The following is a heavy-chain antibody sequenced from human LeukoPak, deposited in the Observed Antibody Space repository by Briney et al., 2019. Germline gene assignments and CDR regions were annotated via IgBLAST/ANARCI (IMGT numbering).Heavy chain of an antibody. V-gene: IGHV4-31*03. CDR2: IYYSGST. Sequence: PSETLSLTCTVSGGSITSGDYYWSWIRQHPGKGLERIGYIYYSGSTYYNPSLKSRVTISVDTSKNQFSLRLSSVTAADTAVYYCARNTAYSGSYWGAALPVYFDSWGQGTLVTVSS. CDR1: GGSITSGDYY. CDR3: ARNTAYSGSYWGAALPVYFDS. D-gene: IGHD1-26*01. J-gene: IGHJ4*02.